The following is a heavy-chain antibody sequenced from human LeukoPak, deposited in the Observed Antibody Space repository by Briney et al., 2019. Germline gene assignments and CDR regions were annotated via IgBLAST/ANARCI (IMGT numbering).Heavy chain of an antibody. CDR3: ARGYCSSTSCYTSFQH. J-gene: IGHJ1*01. D-gene: IGHD2-2*02. V-gene: IGHV3-74*03. CDR2: INSDGSRT. CDR1: GFTFSSYW. Sequence: GGSLRLSCAASGFTFSSYWMHWVRQAPGKGLGWVSRINSDGSRTMYADSVKGRFTISRDNAKNTLYLQMNSLRAEDTAVYYCARGYCSSTSCYTSFQHWGQGTLVTVSS.